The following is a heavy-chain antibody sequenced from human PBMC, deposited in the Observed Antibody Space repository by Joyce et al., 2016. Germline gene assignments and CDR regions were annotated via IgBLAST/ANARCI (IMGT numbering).Heavy chain of an antibody. J-gene: IGHJ4*02. V-gene: IGHV3-7*01. CDR1: GFNFGSYW. CDR2: IQQDGGEK. CDR3: TRDAQWALTDY. Sequence: EVHLVESGGALVQPGGSLRLSCAASGFNFGSYWMSWVRQAPGKGLQWVANIQQDGGEKHYVDSVEGRFTISRDNARNSLYLQMSSLRVEDSAVYYCTRDAQWALTDYWGQGTLVTVSS. D-gene: IGHD1-26*01.